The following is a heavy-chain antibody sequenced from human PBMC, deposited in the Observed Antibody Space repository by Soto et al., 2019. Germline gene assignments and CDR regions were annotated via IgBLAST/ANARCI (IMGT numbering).Heavy chain of an antibody. D-gene: IGHD4-4*01. Sequence: GGSLRLSCEASGFTFSTFGMNWVRQAPGKGLEWVARVWYDGSSKYYVDSVKGRFTISRDNSKETVYLQMNSLRAEDTGVYYCARGIDSNYDGMDVWGQGNTVTVSS. CDR3: ARGIDSNYDGMDV. V-gene: IGHV3-33*01. J-gene: IGHJ6*02. CDR1: GFTFSTFG. CDR2: VWYDGSSK.